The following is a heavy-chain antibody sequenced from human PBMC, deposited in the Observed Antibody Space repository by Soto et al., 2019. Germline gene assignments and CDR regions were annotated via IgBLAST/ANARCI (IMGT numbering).Heavy chain of an antibody. Sequence: PGESLKISCKGSGYSFTSYWIGWVRQMPGKGLEWMGIIYPGDSDTRYSPSFQGQVTISADKSISTAYLQWSSLKASDTAMYYCGRRGDYGDYVGLSYSGMDVWGQGTTVTVSS. J-gene: IGHJ6*02. CDR1: GYSFTSYW. CDR2: IYPGDSDT. D-gene: IGHD4-17*01. V-gene: IGHV5-51*01. CDR3: GRRGDYGDYVGLSYSGMDV.